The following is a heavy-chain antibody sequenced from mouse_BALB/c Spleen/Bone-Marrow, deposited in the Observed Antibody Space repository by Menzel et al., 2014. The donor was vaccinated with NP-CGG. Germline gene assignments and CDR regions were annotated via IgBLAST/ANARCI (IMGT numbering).Heavy chain of an antibody. CDR2: INPGSGGT. CDR3: ARRDDAMDY. Sequence: QVQLQQPGAELVRPGTSVKVSCKASGYAFTNYLIEWVKQRPGQGLEWIGVINPGSGGTNYNEKFKGKATLTADKSPSTAYMQLSSLTSDDSAVYFCARRDDAMDYWGQGTSVTVSS. J-gene: IGHJ4*01. CDR1: GYAFTNYL. D-gene: IGHD3-3*01. V-gene: IGHV1-54*03.